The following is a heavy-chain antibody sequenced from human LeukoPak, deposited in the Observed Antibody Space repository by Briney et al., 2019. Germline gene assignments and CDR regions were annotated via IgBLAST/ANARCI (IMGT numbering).Heavy chain of an antibody. CDR3: ARAYLDSTGYLYYFDY. Sequence: GASVKVSCKASGYTFTGYYMHWVRQAPGQGLEWMGWINPNSGGTNYAQKFQGRVTMTRDTSISTAYMELSRLRSDDTAVYYCARAYLDSTGYLYYFDYWGQGTLVTVSS. J-gene: IGHJ4*02. CDR1: GYTFTGYY. V-gene: IGHV1-2*02. D-gene: IGHD3-9*01. CDR2: INPNSGGT.